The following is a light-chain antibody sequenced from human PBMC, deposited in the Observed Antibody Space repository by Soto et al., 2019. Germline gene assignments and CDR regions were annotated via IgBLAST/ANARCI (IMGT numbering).Light chain of an antibody. Sequence: QSVLTQPPSASGSPGQSVTVSCTGTSIDVGGYNYVSWYQQHPDKAPKLMIYDVNQRPSGVPDRFSGSKSGNTASLTVSGLQAEDEADYYCSSYAGTHVVFGTGTKVTVL. J-gene: IGLJ1*01. CDR3: SSYAGTHVV. V-gene: IGLV2-8*01. CDR1: SIDVGGYNY. CDR2: DVN.